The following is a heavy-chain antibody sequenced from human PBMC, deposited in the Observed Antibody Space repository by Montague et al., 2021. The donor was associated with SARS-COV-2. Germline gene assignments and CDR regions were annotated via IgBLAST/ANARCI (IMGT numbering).Heavy chain of an antibody. CDR2: FDHSGNT. Sequence: SETLSLTCSVSGGSISGHYWSWIRQPPGKGLEWIGNFDHSGNTKYNPSLKSRATISVDTSKNQFALRLSSATAADTAVYYCAREFRIELWQTNWYFGLWGRGTLVTVSS. CDR3: AREFRIELWQTNWYFGL. CDR1: GGSISGHY. J-gene: IGHJ2*01. V-gene: IGHV4-59*11. D-gene: IGHD3-16*01.